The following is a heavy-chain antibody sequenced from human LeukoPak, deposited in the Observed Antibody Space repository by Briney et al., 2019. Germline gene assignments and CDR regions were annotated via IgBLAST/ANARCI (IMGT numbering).Heavy chain of an antibody. D-gene: IGHD6-19*01. CDR3: ARARENRQWLTT. J-gene: IGHJ4*02. Sequence: ASVKVSCKASGYTFTGYYMHWARQAPGQGLEWMGWINPNSGGTNYAQKFQGRVTMTRDTSISTAYMELSRLRSDDTAVYYCARARENRQWLTTWGQGTLVTVSS. V-gene: IGHV1-2*02. CDR1: GYTFTGYY. CDR2: INPNSGGT.